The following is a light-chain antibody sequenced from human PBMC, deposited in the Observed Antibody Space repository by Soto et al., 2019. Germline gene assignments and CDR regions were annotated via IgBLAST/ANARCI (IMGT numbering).Light chain of an antibody. J-gene: IGKJ1*01. CDR2: DAS. CDR1: QSVSSY. V-gene: IGKV3-11*01. Sequence: EIVLTQSPATLSLSPGERATLSCRASQSVSSYLAWYQQKPGQAPRLLIYDASNRATGIPARFSGSGSWTDLTLTISSLEPEDFAVYYCHQRSNWPPWTFGQGTKVAIK. CDR3: HQRSNWPPWT.